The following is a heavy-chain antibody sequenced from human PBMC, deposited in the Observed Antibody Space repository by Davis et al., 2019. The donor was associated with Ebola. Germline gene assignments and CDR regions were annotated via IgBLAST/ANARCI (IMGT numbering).Heavy chain of an antibody. CDR1: GFTFSNYW. CDR3: AKDSGWQMSP. D-gene: IGHD6-19*01. J-gene: IGHJ5*02. CDR2: IKFDGTDK. V-gene: IGHV3-7*01. Sequence: GESLKISCVTSGFTFSNYWMSWVRLAPGRGPEWVAKIKFDGTDKYYPDSVKGRFTVSRDNAKNSVFLQISSLRAEDTAVYYCAKDSGWQMSPWGRGTQVTVSS.